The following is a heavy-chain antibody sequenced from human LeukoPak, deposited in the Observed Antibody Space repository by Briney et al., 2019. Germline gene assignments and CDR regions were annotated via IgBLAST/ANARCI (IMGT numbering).Heavy chain of an antibody. CDR3: ARTILIVAATLFDH. D-gene: IGHD5-12*01. CDR2: INPNSGGT. Sequence: ASVKVSCKASGYTFTGYYMHWVRQAPGQGLEWMGWINPNSGGTNYAQKFQGRVTMTRDTSISTAYMELSRLRSDDTAVYYCARTILIVAATLFDHWGQGTLVPVSS. V-gene: IGHV1-2*02. CDR1: GYTFTGYY. J-gene: IGHJ4*02.